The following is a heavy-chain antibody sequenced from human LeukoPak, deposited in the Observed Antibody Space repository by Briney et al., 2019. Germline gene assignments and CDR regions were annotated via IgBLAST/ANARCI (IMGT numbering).Heavy chain of an antibody. J-gene: IGHJ4*02. Sequence: GGTLRLSCAASGFTFSSYGMNWVRQAPGKGLEWVSRISGSGGSTDYADSVKGRFTISRDNSKNTPYLQMNSLRAEDTAVYYCAKPRPTVTTDGRYFDYWGQGTLVTVSS. CDR1: GFTFSSYG. D-gene: IGHD4-17*01. CDR2: ISGSGGST. V-gene: IGHV3-23*01. CDR3: AKPRPTVTTDGRYFDY.